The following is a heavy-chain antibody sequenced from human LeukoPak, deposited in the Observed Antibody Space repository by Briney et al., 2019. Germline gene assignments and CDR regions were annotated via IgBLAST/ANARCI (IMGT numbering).Heavy chain of an antibody. CDR2: IIPIFGTA. CDR1: GGTFSSYA. Sequence: SVKVSCKAYGGTFSSYAISWVRQAPGQGLEWMGGIIPIFGTANYAQKFQGRVTITADESTSTAYMELSSLRSEDTAVYYCARAPSGYYYDSSGINDYWGQGTLVTVSS. CDR3: ARAPSGYYYDSSGINDY. D-gene: IGHD3-22*01. V-gene: IGHV1-69*13. J-gene: IGHJ4*02.